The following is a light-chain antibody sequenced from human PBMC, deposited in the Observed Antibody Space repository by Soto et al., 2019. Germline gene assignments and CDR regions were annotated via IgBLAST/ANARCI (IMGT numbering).Light chain of an antibody. CDR3: QQYGSSPLIS. CDR2: GTS. J-gene: IGKJ5*01. Sequence: EIVLPQSPGTLSLSPGESATLSCRASQTVSITYLTWYQQKPGQAPRLLIYGTSKRATGIPDRFSGSGSGRDFTLTISGLESEDFAVYYCQQYGSSPLISFGQGTRLEI. CDR1: QTVSITY. V-gene: IGKV3-20*01.